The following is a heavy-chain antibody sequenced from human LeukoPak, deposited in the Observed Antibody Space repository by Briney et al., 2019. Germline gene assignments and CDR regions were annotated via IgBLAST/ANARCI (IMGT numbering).Heavy chain of an antibody. D-gene: IGHD2-8*02. J-gene: IGHJ2*01. Sequence: GGSLRLSCTASGFIFSTYWMTWVRQAPGMGLEWVANKRQDGNEKFYVDSVKGRFIISRDNAKNSLYLQLNSLRAEDTAVYYCARAHTEWYIDLWGRGTLVTVSS. CDR2: KRQDGNEK. CDR1: GFIFSTYW. V-gene: IGHV3-7*01. CDR3: ARAHTEWYIDL.